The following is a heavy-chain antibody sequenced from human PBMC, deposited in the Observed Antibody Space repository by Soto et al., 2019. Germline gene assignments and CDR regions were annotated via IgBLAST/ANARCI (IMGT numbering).Heavy chain of an antibody. J-gene: IGHJ3*02. CDR1: GYTFTSYA. CDR3: AGSVGGYSYGDSAFDI. V-gene: IGHV1-3*01. D-gene: IGHD5-18*01. CDR2: INAGNGNT. Sequence: ASVKVSCKASGYTFTSYAMHWVRQAPGQRLEWMGWINAGNGNTKYSQKFQGRVTITRDTSASTAYMELSSLRSEDTAVYYCAGSVGGYSYGDSAFDIWGQGTMVTV.